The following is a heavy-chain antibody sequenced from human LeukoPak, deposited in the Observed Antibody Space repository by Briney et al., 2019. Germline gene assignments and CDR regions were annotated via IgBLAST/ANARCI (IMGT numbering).Heavy chain of an antibody. V-gene: IGHV4-31*03. CDR3: ARVSAAGTDFDY. D-gene: IGHD6-13*01. CDR2: IYYSGST. J-gene: IGHJ4*02. Sequence: SETLSLTCTVSGGSISRGGYYWSWIRQHPGEGLEWIGYIYYSGSTYYNPSLESRVAISVDTSKNQFSLMLSSVTAADTAVYYCARVSAAGTDFDYWGQGTLVTVSS. CDR1: GGSISRGGYY.